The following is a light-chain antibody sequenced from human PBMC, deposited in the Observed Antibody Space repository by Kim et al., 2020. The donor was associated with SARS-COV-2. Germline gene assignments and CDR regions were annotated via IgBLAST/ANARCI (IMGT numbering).Light chain of an antibody. V-gene: IGKV1-39*01. CDR1: QSISNY. Sequence: DIQMTQSPSSLSASVGDRVTITCRASQSISNYLNWYQHKPGKAPHLLIYAASSLQSGVPSRFSGSGFGTDFTLTISSLQPEDFASYYCQQTYILSAFGQGTKLEI. J-gene: IGKJ2*01. CDR3: QQTYILSA. CDR2: AAS.